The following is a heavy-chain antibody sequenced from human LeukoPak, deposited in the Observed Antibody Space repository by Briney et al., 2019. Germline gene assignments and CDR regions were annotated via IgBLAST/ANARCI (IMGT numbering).Heavy chain of an antibody. Sequence: PGGSLRLSCEASGFTFSSYAMSWVRQAPGKGLEWVSGISGSGGSTYYADSVKGRFTISRGNSKNTLYLQMNSLRAEDTAVHYCAKGIAGSRPPFDYWGQGTLVTVSS. CDR3: AKGIAGSRPPFDY. V-gene: IGHV3-23*01. CDR1: GFTFSSYA. J-gene: IGHJ4*02. CDR2: ISGSGGST.